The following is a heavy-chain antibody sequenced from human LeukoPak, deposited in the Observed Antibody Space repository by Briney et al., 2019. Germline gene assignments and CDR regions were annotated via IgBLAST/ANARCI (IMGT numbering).Heavy chain of an antibody. CDR1: GFTFSGFP. CDR3: ARAGSHWHYVY. V-gene: IGHV3-7*01. D-gene: IGHD3-10*01. CDR2: IKQDGSER. J-gene: IGHJ4*02. Sequence: GGSLRLSCAASGFTFSGFPMSWVRQSPTKGPEWVANIKQDGSERYYVDSVKGRFTISRDNAKNSLSLQMNNLRVEDTAVYYCARAGSHWHYVYWGQGTVVTVSS.